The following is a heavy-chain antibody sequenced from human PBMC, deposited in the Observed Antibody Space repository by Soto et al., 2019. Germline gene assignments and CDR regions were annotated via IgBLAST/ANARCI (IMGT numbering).Heavy chain of an antibody. CDR2: IGTAGDT. V-gene: IGHV3-13*01. CDR1: GFTFSSYD. J-gene: IGHJ3*02. Sequence: GGSLRLSCAASGFTFSSYDMHWVRQATGKGLEWVSGIGTAGDTFYPASVQGRFTLSRDNAKNSLYLQMNSLRAGDTAVYYCARVLLCNGTRCHLPNDAFDIWAQGTIVPVSS. CDR3: ARVLLCNGTRCHLPNDAFDI. D-gene: IGHD2-2*01.